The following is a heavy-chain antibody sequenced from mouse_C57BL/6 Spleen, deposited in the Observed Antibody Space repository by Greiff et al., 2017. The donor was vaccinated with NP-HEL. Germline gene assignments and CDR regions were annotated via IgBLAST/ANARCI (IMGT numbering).Heavy chain of an antibody. D-gene: IGHD1-1*01. CDR2: INPNNGGT. CDR1: GYTFTDYN. J-gene: IGHJ4*01. Sequence: EVQLQQSGPELVKPGASVKIPCKASGYTFTDYNMDWVKQSHGKSLEWIGDINPNNGGTIYNQKFKGKATLAVDKSSSTAYMELRSLTSEDTAVYYGARRGLDYGSSDEAMDYWGQGTSVTVSS. CDR3: ARRGLDYGSSDEAMDY. V-gene: IGHV1-18*01.